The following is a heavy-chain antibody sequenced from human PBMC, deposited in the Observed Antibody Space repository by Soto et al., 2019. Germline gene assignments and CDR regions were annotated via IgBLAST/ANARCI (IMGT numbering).Heavy chain of an antibody. CDR3: AKDRMGAGVRGYFDY. CDR2: ISYDGSNK. J-gene: IGHJ4*02. Sequence: QVQLVESGGGVVQPGKSRRLSCAGSGFTFSSYGMDWVRQAPGKGLEWVAVISYDGSNKYYADSVKGRFTISRDNSKNTLYLQMSSLRADDTAVYYCAKDRMGAGVRGYFDYWGQGTLVTVSS. V-gene: IGHV3-30*18. D-gene: IGHD3-10*01. CDR1: GFTFSSYG.